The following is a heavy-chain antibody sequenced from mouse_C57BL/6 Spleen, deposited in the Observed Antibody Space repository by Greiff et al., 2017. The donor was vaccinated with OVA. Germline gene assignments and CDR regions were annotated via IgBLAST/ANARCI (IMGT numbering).Heavy chain of an antibody. D-gene: IGHD2-2*01. V-gene: IGHV1-82*01. J-gene: IGHJ4*01. Sequence: QVQLQQSGPELVKPGASVKISCKASGYAFSSSWMNWVKQRPGKGLEWIGRIYPGDGDTNYNGKFKGKATLTADKSSSTSYMQLSSLTAEDSAVYFCARRWLRRRDAYAMDYWGQGTSVTVSS. CDR2: IYPGDGDT. CDR3: ARRWLRRRDAYAMDY. CDR1: GYAFSSSW.